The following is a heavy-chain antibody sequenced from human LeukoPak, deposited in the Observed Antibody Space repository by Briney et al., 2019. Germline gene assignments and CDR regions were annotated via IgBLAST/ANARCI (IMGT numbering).Heavy chain of an antibody. J-gene: IGHJ4*02. D-gene: IGHD3-10*01. CDR3: AKVSSPTVALWEFDY. Sequence: NTSETLSLTCTVSGYSISSGYYWGWIRQPPGKGLEWIGSIYHSGSTYYNPSLRSRVTISVDTSKNQFSLKLSSVTAADTAVYYCAKVSSPTVALWEFDYWGQGTLVTVSS. CDR2: IYHSGST. V-gene: IGHV4-38-2*02. CDR1: GYSISSGYY.